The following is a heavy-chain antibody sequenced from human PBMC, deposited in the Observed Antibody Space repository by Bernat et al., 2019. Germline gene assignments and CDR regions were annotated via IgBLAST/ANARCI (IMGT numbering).Heavy chain of an antibody. CDR1: GSTFSSYA. J-gene: IGHJ5*02. CDR2: ISTDGSIE. V-gene: IGHV3-30*04. Sequence: QVQLVESGGGVVQPGRSLRLACAASGSTFSSYAMHWVRQAPGKGLGWVAVISTDGSIEYYADPENGRFTISRDNAKNTLFLQMNSLGVEDTAVYDCAGAYYFDGRVREGFDPWGQGTLVTVSS. CDR3: AGAYYFDGRVREGFDP. D-gene: IGHD3-22*01.